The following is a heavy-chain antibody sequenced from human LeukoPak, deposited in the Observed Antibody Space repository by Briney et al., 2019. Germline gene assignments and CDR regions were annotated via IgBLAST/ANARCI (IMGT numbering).Heavy chain of an antibody. Sequence: GRSLRLSCAASGFTFNRHWMSWVRQAPGKGLEWVATIKQDGSVKHFVDSVKGRFIISRDNVENSLSLQMDSLRVEDMAVYYCARYSSSSSSYWGQGTLDTVSS. CDR2: IKQDGSVK. CDR1: GFTFNRHW. D-gene: IGHD6-6*01. V-gene: IGHV3-7*01. CDR3: ARYSSSSSSY. J-gene: IGHJ4*02.